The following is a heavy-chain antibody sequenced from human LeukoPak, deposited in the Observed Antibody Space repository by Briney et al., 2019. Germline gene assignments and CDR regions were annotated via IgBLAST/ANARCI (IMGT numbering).Heavy chain of an antibody. J-gene: IGHJ4*02. Sequence: RASVKISCKASGYTFTGYYMHWVRQAPGQRLEWMGRINPNSGGTNYAQKFQGRVTMTRDTSISTAYMELSRLRSDDTAVYYCARPSSYYYDSSGYFDYWGQGTLVTVSS. V-gene: IGHV1-2*06. D-gene: IGHD3-22*01. CDR3: ARPSSYYYDSSGYFDY. CDR2: INPNSGGT. CDR1: GYTFTGYY.